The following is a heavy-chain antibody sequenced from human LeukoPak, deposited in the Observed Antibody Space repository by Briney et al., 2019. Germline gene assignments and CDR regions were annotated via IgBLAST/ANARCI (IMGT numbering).Heavy chain of an antibody. CDR2: TKNKANSYTT. Sequence: GGSLRLSCAASGFTFSDHYMDWVRQSPGKGLEWVGRTKNKANSYTTEYAASVKGRFIISRDASKNSLYLQMNSLKTEDMAVYYCARGSDYYSSGTSYGMDVWGQGTTVTVSS. J-gene: IGHJ6*02. CDR1: GFTFSDHY. CDR3: ARGSDYYSSGTSYGMDV. D-gene: IGHD3-10*01. V-gene: IGHV3-72*01.